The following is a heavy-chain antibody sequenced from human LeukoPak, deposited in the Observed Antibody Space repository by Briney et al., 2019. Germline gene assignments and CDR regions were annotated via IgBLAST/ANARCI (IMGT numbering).Heavy chain of an antibody. J-gene: IGHJ4*02. CDR3: AAYSSSSGY. CDR2: ISYDGSNK. V-gene: IGHV3-30*03. D-gene: IGHD6-6*01. Sequence: SGGSLRLSCAASGFTFSSYGMHWVRQAPGKGLEWVAVISYDGSNKYYADSVKGRFTISRDNSKNTLYLQMNSLRAEDTAVYYCAAYSSSSGYWGQGTLVTVSS. CDR1: GFTFSSYG.